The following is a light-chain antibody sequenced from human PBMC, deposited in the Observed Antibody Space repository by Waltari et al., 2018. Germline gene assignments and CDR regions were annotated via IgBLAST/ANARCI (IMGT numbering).Light chain of an antibody. CDR3: SSYTSSSTRVV. CDR1: SSVVGGHNY. V-gene: IGLV2-14*03. Sequence: SALTQPASVSTSPGPSLTTSCPGTSSVVGGHNYVSWYQQHPGKAPKLIIYDVSDRPSGVSNRFSGSKSGNTASLTISGLQAEDETDYYCSSYTSSSTRVVFGGGTKLTVL. CDR2: DVS. J-gene: IGLJ2*01.